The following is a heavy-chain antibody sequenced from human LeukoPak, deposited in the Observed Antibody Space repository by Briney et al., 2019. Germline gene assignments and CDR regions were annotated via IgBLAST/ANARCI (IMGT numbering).Heavy chain of an antibody. J-gene: IGHJ4*02. CDR1: GFTFSSYW. Sequence: GGSLRLSCAVSGFTFSSYWINWVRQAPGKGPEWVASINPDGSDHYYVDSVKGRFTISRDNAKDSVYLQMSSLRVEDTAVYFCVRGRPYWGQGTLVTVSS. V-gene: IGHV3-7*05. CDR2: INPDGSDH. CDR3: VRGRPY.